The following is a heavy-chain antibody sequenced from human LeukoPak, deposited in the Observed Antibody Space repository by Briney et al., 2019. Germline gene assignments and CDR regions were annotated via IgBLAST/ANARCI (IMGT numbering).Heavy chain of an antibody. D-gene: IGHD2-21*01. CDR1: GFTFSSYS. V-gene: IGHV3-21*01. J-gene: IGHJ3*02. CDR3: ARDMSVVPTDAFDI. Sequence: GGSLRLSCAASGFTFSSYSMNWVRQAPGKGLEWVSSISSSSSYIYYADSVKGRFTISRDNAKNSLYLQMNSLRAEDTAVYYCARDMSVVPTDAFDIWGQGTMVTVSS. CDR2: ISSSSSYI.